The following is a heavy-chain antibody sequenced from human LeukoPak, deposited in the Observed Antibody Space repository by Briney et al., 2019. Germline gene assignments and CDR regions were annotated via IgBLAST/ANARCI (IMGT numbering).Heavy chain of an antibody. D-gene: IGHD1-26*01. CDR3: AKMKGHPLPKYYMDV. J-gene: IGHJ6*01. Sequence: GGSLRLSCAASGLTFSGFAMSWVRRTPGKGLEWVSGISGSGDNTLYADSVKGRFTISRDNSKNTLYLEMNSLRAEDTAIYYCAKMKGHPLPKYYMDVWGQGTTVTVSS. CDR1: GLTFSGFA. V-gene: IGHV3-23*01. CDR2: ISGSGDNT.